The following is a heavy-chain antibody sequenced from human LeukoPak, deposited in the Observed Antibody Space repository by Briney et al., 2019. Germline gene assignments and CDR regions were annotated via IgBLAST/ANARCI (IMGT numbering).Heavy chain of an antibody. V-gene: IGHV1-2*02. CDR3: ARGHYYYYCYMDV. J-gene: IGHJ6*03. CDR1: GYTFTVYY. Sequence: ASVKVSCRASGYTFTVYYMHWVRQAPGQGLEGMGWINPNSGGTNYAQKFQGRVTMTRDTSISTAYMELSRLRSDDTAVYYCARGHYYYYCYMDVWGKGTTVTVSS. CDR2: INPNSGGT.